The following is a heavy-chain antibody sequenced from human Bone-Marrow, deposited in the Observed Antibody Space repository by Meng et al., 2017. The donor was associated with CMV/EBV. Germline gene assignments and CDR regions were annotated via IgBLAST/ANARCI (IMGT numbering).Heavy chain of an antibody. V-gene: IGHV3-20*04. Sequence: GESLKISCVASGFTFDDYGMSWVRQAPGKGLEWVSGINWNGGSTGYADSVKGRFTISRDNAKNSLYLQMNSLRAEDTALYYCARTIDFWSGYNNWGIYFDDWGQGTLVTVSS. CDR2: INWNGGST. D-gene: IGHD3-3*01. CDR3: ARTIDFWSGYNNWGIYFDD. CDR1: GFTFDDYG. J-gene: IGHJ4*02.